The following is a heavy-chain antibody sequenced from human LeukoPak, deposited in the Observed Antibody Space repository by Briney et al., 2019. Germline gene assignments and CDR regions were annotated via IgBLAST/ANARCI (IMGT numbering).Heavy chain of an antibody. CDR1: GFTFSSYG. D-gene: IGHD6-19*01. CDR3: AKETSAVAVAGTYHY. Sequence: GGTLRLSCAASGFTFSSYGMSWVRQAPGKGLEWVSAISGSGGSTYYADSVKGRFTISRDNSKNTLYLQMNSLRAEDTAVYYCAKETSAVAVAGTYHYWGQGTLVTVSS. J-gene: IGHJ4*02. CDR2: ISGSGGST. V-gene: IGHV3-23*01.